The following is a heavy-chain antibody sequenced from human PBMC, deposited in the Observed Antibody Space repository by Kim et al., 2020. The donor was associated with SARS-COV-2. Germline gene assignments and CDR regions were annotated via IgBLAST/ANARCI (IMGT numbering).Heavy chain of an antibody. V-gene: IGHV1-69*13. CDR3: ATEGNYYDSSGYKRDYYYYGMDV. D-gene: IGHD3-22*01. J-gene: IGHJ6*02. Sequence: SVKVSCKASGGTFSSYAISWVRQAPGQGLEWMGGIIPIFGTANYAQKFQGRVTITADESTSTAYMELSSLRSEDTAVYYCATEGNYYDSSGYKRDYYYYGMDVWGQGTTVTVSS. CDR1: GGTFSSYA. CDR2: IIPIFGTA.